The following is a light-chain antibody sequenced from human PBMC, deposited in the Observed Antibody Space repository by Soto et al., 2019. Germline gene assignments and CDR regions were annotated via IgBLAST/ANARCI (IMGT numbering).Light chain of an antibody. CDR2: AAS. J-gene: IGKJ1*01. CDR3: QQYNGWPRT. CDR1: QSVSSY. V-gene: IGKV1-39*01. Sequence: DIQMTQSPSSLSASLGDRVTISCRASQSVSSYLTWYQQKPGKAPKLLIYAASSMASGVPSRFSGSGSGTDFTLTISSLQSEDFAVYYCQQYNGWPRTFGQGTKVDIK.